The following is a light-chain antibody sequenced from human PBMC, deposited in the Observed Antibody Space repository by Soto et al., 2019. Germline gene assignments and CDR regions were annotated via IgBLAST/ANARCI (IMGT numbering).Light chain of an antibody. V-gene: IGKV1-39*01. CDR1: QSISSY. J-gene: IGKJ1*01. Sequence: DIQMTQSPSSLSAAVGDRVTITCRASQSISSYLNWYQQKPGKAPNLLIYAASSLQSGVPSRFSGSGSGTDFTLTISSLQPEAFATYYRKQRYSTPRKFGQGTKVDTK. CDR3: KQRYSTPRK. CDR2: AAS.